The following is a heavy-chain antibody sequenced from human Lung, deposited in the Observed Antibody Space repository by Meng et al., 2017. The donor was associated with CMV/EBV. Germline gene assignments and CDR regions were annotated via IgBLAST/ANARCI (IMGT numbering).Heavy chain of an antibody. Sequence: GGSXRLSCVASGFTFSDYGLHWVRQAPGKGLEWVAFTRFDGRFTYYPDSVKGRFTISRDNSRNTLFLQMNSLRPDDTALYYCAKEQTSSRRFLEGGPNFDLXGHGXLVTVSS. CDR3: AKEQTSSRRFLEGGPNFDL. CDR2: TRFDGRFT. J-gene: IGHJ2*01. D-gene: IGHD3-3*01. CDR1: GFTFSDYG. V-gene: IGHV3-30*02.